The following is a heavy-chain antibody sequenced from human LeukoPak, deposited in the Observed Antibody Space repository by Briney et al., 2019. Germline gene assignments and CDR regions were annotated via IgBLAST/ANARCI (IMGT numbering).Heavy chain of an antibody. Sequence: SETLSLTCTVSGGSISSYYWSWIRQPPGKGLEWIGYFYNSGSTNYNPSLKSRVTISVDTSKNQFSLKLSSVTAADTAVYYCARRPPRGGSGSYFDYWGQGTLVTVSS. CDR2: FYNSGST. J-gene: IGHJ4*02. V-gene: IGHV4-59*12. CDR3: ARRPPRGGSGSYFDY. D-gene: IGHD3-10*01. CDR1: GGSISSYY.